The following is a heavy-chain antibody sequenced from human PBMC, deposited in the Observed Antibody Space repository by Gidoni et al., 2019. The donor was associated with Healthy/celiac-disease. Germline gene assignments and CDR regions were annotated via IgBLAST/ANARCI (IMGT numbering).Heavy chain of an antibody. CDR3: TRSGNRGGYFDY. CDR1: GFTFGAYA. CDR2: IRSKAYGGTT. J-gene: IGHJ4*02. V-gene: IGHV3-49*05. D-gene: IGHD1-26*01. Sequence: EVQLVESGGGLVKPGRSLRLSCTASGFTFGAYAMSWFRQAPGKGLGWVGFIRSKAYGGTTEYAASVKGRFTISRDDSKSIAYLQMNSLKTEDTAVYYCTRSGNRGGYFDYWGQGTLVTVSS.